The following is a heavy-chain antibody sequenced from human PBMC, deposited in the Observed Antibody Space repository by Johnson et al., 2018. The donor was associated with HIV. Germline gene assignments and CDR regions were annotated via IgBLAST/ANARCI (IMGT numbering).Heavy chain of an antibody. V-gene: IGHV3-30*03. D-gene: IGHD6-19*01. Sequence: QVQLVESGGGVVQPGRSLRLSCAASGFTFSSYAMSWVRQAPGKGLEWVALISYDGSNKYYADSVKGRFTISRDNSKNTLYLQMNSLRAEDTAIYYCARVRRSGWYDNDAFDIWGQGTMVTVSS. J-gene: IGHJ3*02. CDR3: ARVRRSGWYDNDAFDI. CDR1: GFTFSSYA. CDR2: ISYDGSNK.